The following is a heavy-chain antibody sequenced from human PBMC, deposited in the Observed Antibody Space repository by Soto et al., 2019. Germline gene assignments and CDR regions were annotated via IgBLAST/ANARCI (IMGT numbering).Heavy chain of an antibody. V-gene: IGHV5-51*01. J-gene: IGHJ5*02. CDR2: IYPSDSRV. CDR3: ARGNVANYFEP. Sequence: PGESLKISCKSSGYTFSTYWIVWVRQMPGKGLEWMGIIYPSDSRVNYNPSVQGQVTLSADKSLSTTYLQWSSLKASDTAIYFCARGNVANYFEPWRQGTPVTVSS. D-gene: IGHD3-10*01. CDR1: GYTFSTYW.